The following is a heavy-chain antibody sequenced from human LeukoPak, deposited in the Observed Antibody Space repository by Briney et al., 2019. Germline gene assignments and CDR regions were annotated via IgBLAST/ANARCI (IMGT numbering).Heavy chain of an antibody. Sequence: SETLSLTCTVSGGSISSHYWSWIRQPPGKGLEWIGYIYYSGSTNYNPSLKSRVTISVDTSKNRFSLKLSSVTAADTAVYYCARDDSSSSAFDYWGQGTLVTVSS. CDR2: IYYSGST. D-gene: IGHD6-6*01. CDR3: ARDDSSSSAFDY. J-gene: IGHJ4*02. V-gene: IGHV4-59*11. CDR1: GGSISSHY.